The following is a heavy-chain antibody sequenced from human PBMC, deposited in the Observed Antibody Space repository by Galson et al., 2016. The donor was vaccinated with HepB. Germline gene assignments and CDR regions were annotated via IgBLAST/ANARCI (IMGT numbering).Heavy chain of an antibody. Sequence: SLRLSCAASGFSFRSYWMSWVRQAPGKGLEWVADIKQDGSEEYYVDSVKGRFAISRDNAGNSLYLQMNSLRAEDTAVYFCARDTGVSRTDDWSFDLWGRGSQVTVSS. CDR3: ARDTGVSRTDDWSFDL. J-gene: IGHJ2*01. D-gene: IGHD1-7*01. CDR2: IKQDGSEE. V-gene: IGHV3-7*01. CDR1: GFSFRSYW.